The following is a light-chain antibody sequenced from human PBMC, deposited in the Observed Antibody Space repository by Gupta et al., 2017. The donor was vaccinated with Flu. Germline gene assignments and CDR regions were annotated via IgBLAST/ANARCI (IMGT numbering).Light chain of an antibody. CDR2: TAS. Sequence: EVVMTQSPVTLSVSPGETATLSCRASQSVSANLAWYQQKHGQAPRLLIFTASTRATGVPARCSGSGSGTEFTLTISSLQSEDLAVYYCQQYKYWPYTFGQGTKLEIK. CDR1: QSVSAN. V-gene: IGKV3-15*01. J-gene: IGKJ2*01. CDR3: QQYKYWPYT.